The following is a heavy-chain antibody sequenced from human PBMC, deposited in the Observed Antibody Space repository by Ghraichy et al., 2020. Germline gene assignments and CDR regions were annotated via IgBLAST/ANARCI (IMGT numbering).Heavy chain of an antibody. CDR1: GGSFSGYY. D-gene: IGHD2-2*02. V-gene: IGHV4-34*01. J-gene: IGHJ6*03. Sequence: SQTLSLTCAVYGGSFSGYYWSWIRQPPGKGLEWIGEINHSGSTNYNPSLKSRVTISVDTSKNQFSLKLSSVTAADTAVYYCARGGYCSSTSCYKYYYYMDVWGKGTTVTVSS. CDR3: ARGGYCSSTSCYKYYYYMDV. CDR2: INHSGST.